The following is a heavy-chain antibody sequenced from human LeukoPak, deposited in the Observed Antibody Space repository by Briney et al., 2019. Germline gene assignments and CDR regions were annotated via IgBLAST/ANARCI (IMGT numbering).Heavy chain of an antibody. D-gene: IGHD1-14*01. Sequence: GGSLRFSSAASGVSVSSNYMTWVRQAQGKGLEWVSVIYSGGNTYYADSVKGRFTISRDNSKNTLYLQMNNLRAEDTAVYYCAWGNQWGQGTLVTVSS. CDR1: GVSVSSNY. CDR3: AWGNQ. J-gene: IGHJ4*02. CDR2: IYSGGNT. V-gene: IGHV3-53*01.